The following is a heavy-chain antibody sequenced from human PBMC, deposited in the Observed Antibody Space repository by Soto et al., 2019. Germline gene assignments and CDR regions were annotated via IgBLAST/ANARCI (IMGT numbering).Heavy chain of an antibody. J-gene: IGHJ6*02. CDR1: GGTFSSYA. CDR2: IIPIFGTA. D-gene: IGHD1-1*01. V-gene: IGHV1-69*01. Sequence: QVQLVQSGAEVKKPGSSVKVSCKASGGTFSSYAISWVRQAPGQGLEWMGGIIPIFGTANYAQKFQGRVTITADESTSTAYMELSSLRSEDTAVYYCARKWNALRRVGYYGMDVWGQGTTVTVSS. CDR3: ARKWNALRRVGYYGMDV.